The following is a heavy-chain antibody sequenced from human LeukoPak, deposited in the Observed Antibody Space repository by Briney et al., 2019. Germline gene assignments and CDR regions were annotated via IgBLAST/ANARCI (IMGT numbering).Heavy chain of an antibody. CDR2: IQQEGCEK. Sequence: GGSVRLSHGVWGLTYRSYWMSWVRQPPARGRECVANIQQEGCEKFYVDSLRDRFTLSRDNAKNPLYLQMNSVRVGDTAVYYCAASAARAIESWGEGTLVTLSS. CDR1: GLTYRSYW. CDR3: AASAARAIES. V-gene: IGHV3-7*01. D-gene: IGHD6-25*01. J-gene: IGHJ4*02.